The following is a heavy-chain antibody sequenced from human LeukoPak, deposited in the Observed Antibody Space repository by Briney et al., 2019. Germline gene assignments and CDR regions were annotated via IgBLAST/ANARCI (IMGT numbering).Heavy chain of an antibody. V-gene: IGHV4-34*01. D-gene: IGHD2-15*01. J-gene: IGHJ4*02. CDR1: GGSFRDYY. CDR2: INHSGST. CDR3: ARSRVGGFGFDY. Sequence: SETLSLTCAVYGGSFRDYYWTWIRQAPGKGLEWIGEINHSGSTTYTPSLKSRVTISLDTSKSQFSLRLSSVTAADSAVYYCARSRVGGFGFDYWGQGTLVTVSS.